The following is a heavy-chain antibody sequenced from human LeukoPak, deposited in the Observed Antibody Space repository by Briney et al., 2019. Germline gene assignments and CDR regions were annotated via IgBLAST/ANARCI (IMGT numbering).Heavy chain of an antibody. CDR1: GGSISSYY. V-gene: IGHV4-59*01. CDR2: IYYSGST. Sequence: SETLSLTCTVSGGSISSYYWSWIRQPPGKGLEWIGYIYYSGSTNYNPSLKSRVTISVDTSKNQFSLKLSSVTAADTALYYCAALEGTSDYWGQGTLVTVSS. D-gene: IGHD3-10*01. J-gene: IGHJ4*02. CDR3: AALEGTSDY.